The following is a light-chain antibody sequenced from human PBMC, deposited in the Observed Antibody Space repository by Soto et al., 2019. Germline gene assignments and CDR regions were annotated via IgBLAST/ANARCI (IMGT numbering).Light chain of an antibody. V-gene: IGLV2-18*01. CDR1: SSDVGSYNR. CDR3: SLYTSSSLYV. CDR2: EVS. Sequence: QSSLTQPPSVSGSPGQSVTISCTGTSSDVGSYNRVSWYQQPPGTAPKLMIYEVSNRPSGVPDRFSGSKSGNTASLTISGLQAEDEADYYCSLYTSSSLYVFGTGTKVTV. J-gene: IGLJ1*01.